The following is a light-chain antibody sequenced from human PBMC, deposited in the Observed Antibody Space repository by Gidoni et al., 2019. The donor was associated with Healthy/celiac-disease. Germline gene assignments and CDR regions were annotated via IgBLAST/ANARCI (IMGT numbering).Light chain of an antibody. CDR1: SSNIGSNT. CDR2: SNN. Sequence: QSVLTQPPPASGTPGQRVTISCSGSSSNIGSNTVNWYQQLPGTAPKLLIYSNNQRPSGVPDRFSGSKSGTSASLAISELQSEDEADYYCAAWDDSLNGVVVGGGTKLTVL. J-gene: IGLJ2*01. CDR3: AAWDDSLNGVV. V-gene: IGLV1-44*01.